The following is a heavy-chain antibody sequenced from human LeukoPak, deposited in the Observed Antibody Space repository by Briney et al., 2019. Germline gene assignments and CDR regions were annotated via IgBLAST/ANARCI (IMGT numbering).Heavy chain of an antibody. CDR2: IWSDATNR. D-gene: IGHD4-11*01. J-gene: IGHJ4*01. CDR1: GFIFSHHG. CDR3: ARDAQRGFDYSNSLKN. V-gene: IGHV3-33*01. Sequence: GSLRLSCAASGFIFSHHGMHWVRQAPGKGLEWVAVIWSDATNRFYADSVKGRCTISRDNSQNTVFLQMASLRVKDTAIYYCARDAQRGFDYSNSLKNWGHGTLVTVSS.